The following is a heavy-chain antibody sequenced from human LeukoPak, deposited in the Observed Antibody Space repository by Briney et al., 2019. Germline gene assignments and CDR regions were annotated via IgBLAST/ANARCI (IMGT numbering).Heavy chain of an antibody. J-gene: IGHJ6*02. V-gene: IGHV1-18*01. CDR3: ARDTEVVRGVINYYYGMDV. CDR1: GYTFTSYG. CDR2: ISAYNGNT. D-gene: IGHD3-10*01. Sequence: ASVKVSCKASGYTFTSYGISWVRQAPGQGLEWMGWISAYNGNTNYAQKLQGRVTMTTDTSTSTAYMELRSLRSDDTAVYYCARDTEVVRGVINYYYGMDVWGQGTTVTVSS.